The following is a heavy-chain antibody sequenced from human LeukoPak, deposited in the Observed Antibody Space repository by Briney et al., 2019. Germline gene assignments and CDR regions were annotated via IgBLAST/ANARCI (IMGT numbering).Heavy chain of an antibody. V-gene: IGHV5-51*01. CDR3: ARLKGNRYSSSWYPTWFDP. CDR1: GYSFTNYW. Sequence: GESLKISRKGSGYSFTNYWIGWVRQMPGKGLEWMGIIYPGDSDTRYSPSFQGQVTISADKSISTAYLQWSSLKASDTAMYYCARLKGNRYSSSWYPTWFDPWGQGTLVTVSS. J-gene: IGHJ5*02. CDR2: IYPGDSDT. D-gene: IGHD6-13*01.